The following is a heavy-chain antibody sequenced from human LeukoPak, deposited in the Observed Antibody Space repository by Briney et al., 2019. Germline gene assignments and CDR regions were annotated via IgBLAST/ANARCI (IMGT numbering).Heavy chain of an antibody. D-gene: IGHD6-19*01. V-gene: IGHV4-59*01. J-gene: IGHJ4*02. Sequence: PSETLSLTCTVSGAAISGGYWSWIRQPPGKGLEWIGYIYGSGYTNYNPSLKSRVTMSIDTSKNHFSLNLTSVTAADTATYYCARETSLAGFASGLGFNYWGQGILVTVSS. CDR1: GAAISGGY. CDR3: ARETSLAGFASGLGFNY. CDR2: IYGSGYT.